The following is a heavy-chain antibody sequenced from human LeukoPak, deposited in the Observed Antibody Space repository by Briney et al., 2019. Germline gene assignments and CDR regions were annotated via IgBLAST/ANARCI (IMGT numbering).Heavy chain of an antibody. CDR1: GYTFTGYY. CDR3: ATAPITMVRGVIIGPHYYYYMDV. Sequence: ASVKVSCKASGYTFTGYYMHWVRQAPGQGLEWMGWINPNSGGTNYAQKFQGRVTMTEDTSTDTAYMELSSLRSEDTAVYYCATAPITMVRGVIIGPHYYYYMDVWGKGTTVTVSS. V-gene: IGHV1-2*02. D-gene: IGHD3-10*01. CDR2: INPNSGGT. J-gene: IGHJ6*03.